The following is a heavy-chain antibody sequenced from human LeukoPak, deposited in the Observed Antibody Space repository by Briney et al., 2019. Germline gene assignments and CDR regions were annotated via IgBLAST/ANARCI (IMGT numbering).Heavy chain of an antibody. Sequence: GGSLRLSRTTSGFTFGDYAMSWVRQAPGEGLEWVGFIRRKDHGGPPEHAASAKGRFTISRDDFKSIAYLQMNSLKTQDTAVYFCARVSNFELDYWGQGTQVTVSS. D-gene: IGHD3-9*01. CDR3: ARVSNFELDY. CDR1: GFTFGDYA. CDR2: IRRKDHGGPP. V-gene: IGHV3-49*04. J-gene: IGHJ4*02.